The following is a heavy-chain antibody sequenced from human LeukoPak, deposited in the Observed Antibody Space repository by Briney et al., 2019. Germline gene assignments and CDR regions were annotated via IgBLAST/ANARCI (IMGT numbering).Heavy chain of an antibody. D-gene: IGHD4-17*01. CDR3: PYGNFYYGLDV. V-gene: IGHV4-4*07. CDR1: GGPLTSYY. CDR2: VDTSGST. Sequence: ASETLSLTCTVSGGPLTSYYWSWIRQSAGKGLEWIGRVDTSGSTLYNPSLKSRVSMSVDTSKNHFSLSLTSVTAADTAVYYCPYGNFYYGLDVWGRGTTVTVSS. J-gene: IGHJ6*02.